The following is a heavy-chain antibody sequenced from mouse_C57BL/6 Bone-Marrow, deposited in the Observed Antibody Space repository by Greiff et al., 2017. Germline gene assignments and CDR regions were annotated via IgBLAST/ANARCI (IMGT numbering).Heavy chain of an antibody. CDR1: GFTFSSYG. V-gene: IGHV5-6*01. J-gene: IGHJ2*01. Sequence: EVQGVESGGDLVKPGGSLKLSCAASGFTFSSYGMSWVRQPPDKRLEWVATISSGGSYTYYPDSVKGRFTISRDNAKNTLYLQMSSLKSEDTAMYYCARLSLYDGYYDDWGPGTTLTVSS. CDR2: ISSGGSYT. D-gene: IGHD2-3*01. CDR3: ARLSLYDGYYDD.